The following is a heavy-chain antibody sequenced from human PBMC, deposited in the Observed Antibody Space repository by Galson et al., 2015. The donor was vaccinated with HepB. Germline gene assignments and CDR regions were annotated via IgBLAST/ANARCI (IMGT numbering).Heavy chain of an antibody. CDR2: ISPYNGNT. Sequence: SVKVSCKASGYTFTTYAISWVRQAPGQGFEWMGWISPYNGNTDYAQKLQGRVTMTTNTSTSTAYMELRSLRSDDTAVYYCARDALYYYDRSGYYYWGQGTPVTVSS. D-gene: IGHD3-22*01. CDR1: GYTFTTYA. V-gene: IGHV1-18*01. J-gene: IGHJ4*02. CDR3: ARDALYYYDRSGYYY.